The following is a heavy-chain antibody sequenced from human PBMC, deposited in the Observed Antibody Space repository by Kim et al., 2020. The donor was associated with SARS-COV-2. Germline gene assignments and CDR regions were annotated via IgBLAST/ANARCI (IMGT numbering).Heavy chain of an antibody. D-gene: IGHD1-1*01. V-gene: IGHV3-21*04. CDR3: AGAPLGNWNDAYFDY. Sequence: GGSLRLSCAASGFNFNDYNMNWVRQAPGKGLEWVSSISRNADFIYYADSVKGRFTISRDNAKSSVFLQMDSLSVADTAVYYCAGAPLGNWNDAYFDYWGQGALVTVSS. CDR1: GFNFNDYN. CDR2: ISRNADFI. J-gene: IGHJ4*02.